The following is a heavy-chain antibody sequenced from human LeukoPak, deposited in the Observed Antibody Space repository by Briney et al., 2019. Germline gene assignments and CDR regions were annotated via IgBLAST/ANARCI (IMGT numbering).Heavy chain of an antibody. D-gene: IGHD3-10*01. CDR2: IYYSGST. CDR1: GGSISNYY. Sequence: SETLSLTCTVSGGSISNYYWSWFRQPPGKGLEWIGYIYYSGSTNYNPSLKSRVTISVDTSKNQFSLRLSSVTAADTAVYYCARGSLSTVLDYYYYMDVWGKGTTVTVSS. V-gene: IGHV4-59*01. CDR3: ARGSLSTVLDYYYYMDV. J-gene: IGHJ6*03.